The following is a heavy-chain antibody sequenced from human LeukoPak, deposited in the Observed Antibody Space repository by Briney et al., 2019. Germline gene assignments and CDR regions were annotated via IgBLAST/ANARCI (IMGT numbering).Heavy chain of an antibody. V-gene: IGHV3-7*01. CDR2: IKQDESEK. CDR1: GFTFSGYW. Sequence: PGGSLRLSCAASGFTFSGYWMSWVRQAPGKGLEWVANIKQDESEKYYADSVKGRFTISRDNSKNTLYLQMNSLRAEDTAVYYCAKDRRGYCSGGSCYSLLYWGQGTLATVSS. CDR3: AKDRRGYCSGGSCYSLLY. J-gene: IGHJ4*02. D-gene: IGHD2-15*01.